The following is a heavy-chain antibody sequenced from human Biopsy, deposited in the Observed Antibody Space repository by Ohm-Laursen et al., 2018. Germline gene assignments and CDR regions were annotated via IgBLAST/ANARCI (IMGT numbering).Heavy chain of an antibody. CDR3: ARLPHGDLRYNFDY. CDR2: ISHTGYT. Sequence: GTLSLTCIVSGGSFTGHYWTWIRQPPGKGLEWIGHISHTGYTSYKSSLKSRVTISLDTSRKHFSLRLTSLAAADTAVYYCARLPHGDLRYNFDYWGQGTLVTVSS. CDR1: GGSFTGHY. J-gene: IGHJ4*02. D-gene: IGHD2-21*02. V-gene: IGHV4-59*08.